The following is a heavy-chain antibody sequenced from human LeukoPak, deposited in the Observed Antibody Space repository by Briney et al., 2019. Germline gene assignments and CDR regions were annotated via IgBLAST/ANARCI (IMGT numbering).Heavy chain of an antibody. CDR2: ISSSSSYA. Sequence: GGSLRLSCAASGFTFSQYYMTWIRQAPGKGLEWISYISSSSSYANYADSVKGRFTISRDNDKNTVYLQMNSLRVDGTAVYYCARDLSRLSVWGQGTLVTVSS. CDR1: GFTFSQYY. D-gene: IGHD5/OR15-5a*01. CDR3: ARDLSRLSV. J-gene: IGHJ4*02. V-gene: IGHV3-11*05.